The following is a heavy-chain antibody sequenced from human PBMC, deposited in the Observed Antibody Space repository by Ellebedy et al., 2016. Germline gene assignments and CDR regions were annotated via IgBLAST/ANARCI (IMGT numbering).Heavy chain of an antibody. V-gene: IGHV3-23*01. CDR3: TRESMGVDY. D-gene: IGHD2/OR15-2a*01. CDR1: GFTFSSYA. Sequence: GGSLRLXXAASGFTFSSYAMSWVRQAPGKGLEWVSAISGSGGSTYYADSVKGRFTISRDNAKNSLYLQMNSLRAEDTAVYYCTRESMGVDYWGQGTLVTVSS. J-gene: IGHJ4*02. CDR2: ISGSGGST.